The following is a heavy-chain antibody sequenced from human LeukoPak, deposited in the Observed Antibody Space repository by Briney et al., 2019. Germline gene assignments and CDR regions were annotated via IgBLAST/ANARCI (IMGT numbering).Heavy chain of an antibody. J-gene: IGHJ4*02. CDR2: ISGSGGST. D-gene: IGHD3-3*01. CDR1: GFTFSSYA. CDR3: AKDFYRGITARIDY. Sequence: GGSLRLSCAASGFTFSSYAMSWVRQAPGKGLEWVSGISGSGGSTYYADSVKGRFTISRDNSKNTLYLQMNSLRAEDTAVYYCAKDFYRGITARIDYWGQGTLVTVSS. V-gene: IGHV3-23*01.